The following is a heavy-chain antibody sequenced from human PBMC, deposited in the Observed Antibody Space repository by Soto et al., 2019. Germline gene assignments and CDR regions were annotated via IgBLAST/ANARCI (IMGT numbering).Heavy chain of an antibody. D-gene: IGHD7-27*01. J-gene: IGHJ4*02. Sequence: SETLSLTCTVSGGSISSSSYYWGWIRQPPGKGLEWIGSIYYSGRTYYSPSLKSQFSLMLTSVSATDTAVYYCTRGPSGDKVDYWSPGTLVTVSS. CDR1: GGSISSSSYY. CDR3: TRGPSGDKVDY. CDR2: IYYSGRT. V-gene: IGHV4-39*07.